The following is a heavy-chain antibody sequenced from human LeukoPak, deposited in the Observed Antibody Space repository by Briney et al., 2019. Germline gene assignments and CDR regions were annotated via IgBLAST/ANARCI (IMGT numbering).Heavy chain of an antibody. CDR3: ASPLLHVDAFDI. CDR1: GFIFNNYA. V-gene: IGHV3-9*01. J-gene: IGHJ3*02. CDR2: ISWNSGSI. Sequence: PGGSLRLSCAGSGFIFNNYAMHWVRHPPGRGLEWVSGISWNSGSIDYADSVKGRFTISRDNAKNSLYLQMNSLRAEDTAVYYCASPLLHVDAFDIWGQGTMVTVSS. D-gene: IGHD3-22*01.